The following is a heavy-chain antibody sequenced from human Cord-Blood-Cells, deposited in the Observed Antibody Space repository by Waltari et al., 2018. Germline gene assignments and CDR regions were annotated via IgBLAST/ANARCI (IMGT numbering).Heavy chain of an antibody. D-gene: IGHD3-10*01. Sequence: QVQLQQWGAGLLKPSETLSLTCAVYGGSFSGYYWSWIRQPPGKGLEWIGEINQRGSTNYNPSLKSRVTISVDTSKNQFSLKLSSVTAADTAVYYCARLSGSYPYDAFDIWGQGTMVTVSS. J-gene: IGHJ3*02. CDR1: GGSFSGYY. V-gene: IGHV4-34*01. CDR3: ARLSGSYPYDAFDI. CDR2: INQRGST.